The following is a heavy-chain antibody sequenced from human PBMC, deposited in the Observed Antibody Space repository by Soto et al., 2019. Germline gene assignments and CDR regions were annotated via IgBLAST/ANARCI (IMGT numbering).Heavy chain of an antibody. D-gene: IGHD5-12*01. J-gene: IGHJ4*02. V-gene: IGHV1-8*01. CDR3: ARYSGYDYDGGFDY. CDR1: GYTFTSYD. CDR2: MNPNSGNT. Sequence: QVQLVQSGAEVKKPGASVKVSCKASGYTFTSYDINWVRQATGQGLEWMGWMNPNSGNTGYAQKFQGRVTMTRNTSMRTAYMVLSSLGSEDTAVYYCARYSGYDYDGGFDYWGQGTLVTVSS.